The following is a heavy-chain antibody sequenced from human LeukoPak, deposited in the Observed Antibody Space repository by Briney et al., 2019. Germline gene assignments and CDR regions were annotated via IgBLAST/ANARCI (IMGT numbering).Heavy chain of an antibody. J-gene: IGHJ4*02. CDR3: ARRQAYGDYNY. D-gene: IGHD4-17*01. Sequence: KQSGPTLVNPTQTLTLTCGFSGFSLSLINSGVGVGWIRQPPGKALEWLALIYWDDDKRYSPALKSRLTITKDTSKNQVVITMPNMDPADTATYYCARRQAYGDYNYWGQGTLVTVSS. V-gene: IGHV2-5*02. CDR2: IYWDDDK. CDR1: GFSLSLINSGVG.